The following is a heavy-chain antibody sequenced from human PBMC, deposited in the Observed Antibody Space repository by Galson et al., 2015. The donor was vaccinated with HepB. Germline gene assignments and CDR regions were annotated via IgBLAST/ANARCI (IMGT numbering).Heavy chain of an antibody. V-gene: IGHV3-66*01. J-gene: IGHJ6*02. CDR2: IYSGGST. Sequence: SLRLSCAASGFTLDNNYMSWVRQAPGKGLEWVSDIYSGGSTYYADSVKGRFTISRDNSKNTLYLQMNSLRAEDTAVYYCARDASGSGMGMDVWGQGTTVTVSS. D-gene: IGHD3-10*01. CDR1: GFTLDNNY. CDR3: ARDASGSGMGMDV.